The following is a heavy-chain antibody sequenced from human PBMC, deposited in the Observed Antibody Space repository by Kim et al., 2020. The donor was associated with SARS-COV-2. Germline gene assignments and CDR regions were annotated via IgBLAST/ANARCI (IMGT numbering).Heavy chain of an antibody. CDR1: GFTFSNYA. CDR3: ARDRSLGSTLYYYFDY. V-gene: IGHV3-48*02. CDR2: ISSSSGKI. D-gene: IGHD6-13*01. J-gene: IGHJ4*02. Sequence: GGSLRLSCAASGFTFSNYAINWVRQAPGKGLEWVSYISSSSGKIDYEDSVKGRFTISRDNAKNSVYLQMNSLRDEDTAVYYCARDRSLGSTLYYYFDYWGQGALVAVSS.